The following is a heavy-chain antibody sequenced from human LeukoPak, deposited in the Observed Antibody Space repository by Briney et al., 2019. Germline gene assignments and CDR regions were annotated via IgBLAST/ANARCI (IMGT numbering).Heavy chain of an antibody. V-gene: IGHV3-21*01. J-gene: IGHJ4*02. Sequence: GGSLRLSCAASGFTFSSYSMNWVRQALGKGLEWVSSISSSSSYIYYADSVKGRFTISRDNAKNSLYLQMNSLRAEDTAVYYCARDLYGDYDVCLDYWGQGTLVTVSS. CDR3: ARDLYGDYDVCLDY. CDR2: ISSSSSYI. CDR1: GFTFSSYS. D-gene: IGHD4-17*01.